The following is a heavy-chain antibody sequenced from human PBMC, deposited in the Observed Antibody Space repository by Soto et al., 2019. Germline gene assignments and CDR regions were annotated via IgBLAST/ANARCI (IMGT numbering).Heavy chain of an antibody. J-gene: IGHJ5*02. Sequence: QVQLQESGPGLVKPSETLSLTCTVSGGSISSYYWSWIRQPPGKGLEWIGYIYYSGSTNYNPSLKSGVTMAVDTAKNQCSLKLSSVTAADTAVYYCARLGVATQYNWFDPWGQGTLVTVSS. CDR3: ARLGVATQYNWFDP. CDR1: GGSISSYY. D-gene: IGHD5-12*01. V-gene: IGHV4-59*08. CDR2: IYYSGST.